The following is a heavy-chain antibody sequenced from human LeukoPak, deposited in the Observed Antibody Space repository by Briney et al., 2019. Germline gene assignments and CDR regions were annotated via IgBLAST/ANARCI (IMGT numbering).Heavy chain of an antibody. CDR1: GGTFSSFA. CDR2: IIPIFGTA. D-gene: IGHD3-10*01. V-gene: IGHV1-69*13. CDR3: AREASGSYYYYMDV. Sequence: ASVKVSCKASGGTFSSFAINWVRQAPGQGLEWMGGIIPIFGTASYAQKFQGRVTITADESTSTAYMELSSLRSEDTAVYYCAREASGSYYYYMDVWGKGTTVTVSS. J-gene: IGHJ6*03.